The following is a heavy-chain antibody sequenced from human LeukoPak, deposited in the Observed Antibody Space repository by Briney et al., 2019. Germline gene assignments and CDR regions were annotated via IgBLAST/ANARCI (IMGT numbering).Heavy chain of an antibody. CDR1: GASISSTDYY. CDR2: VHYIGST. Sequence: PSETLSLTCIVSGASISSTDYYWGWIRQPPGKGLEWIGSVHYIGSTYYNPSLESRVTISEDTSNNQFSLKLRSVTAADTAVYYCVHGGYCSSASCYHWSDPWGQGTLVTVSS. D-gene: IGHD2-2*01. J-gene: IGHJ5*02. CDR3: VHGGYCSSASCYHWSDP. V-gene: IGHV4-39*01.